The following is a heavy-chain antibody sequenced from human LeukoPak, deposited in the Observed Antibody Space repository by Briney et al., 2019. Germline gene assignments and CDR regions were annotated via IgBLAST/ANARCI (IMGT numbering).Heavy chain of an antibody. J-gene: IGHJ4*02. CDR3: AKCWAAAGDFDY. CDR1: GFTFSSYA. V-gene: IGHV3-23*01. Sequence: PGGSLRLSCAAPGFTFSSYAMSGVRQAPGKGLEWVSAISGSGGSTYYADSVKGRFTISRDNPKNTLYLQMNSLRAEDTAVYYCAKCWAAAGDFDYWGQGTLVTVSS. CDR2: ISGSGGST. D-gene: IGHD6-13*01.